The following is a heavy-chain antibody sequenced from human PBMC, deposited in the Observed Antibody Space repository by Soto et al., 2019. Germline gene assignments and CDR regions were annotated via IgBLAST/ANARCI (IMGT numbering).Heavy chain of an antibody. CDR1: GYTLTELS. V-gene: IGHV1-24*01. Sequence: ASVKVSCKVSGYTLTELSMHWVRQAPGKGLEWMGGFDPEDGETIYAQKFQGRVTMTEDTSTDTAYMELSSLRSEDAAVYYCATGVGACSGGSCYSSHYYYYGMDVWGQGTTVTVSS. CDR3: ATGVGACSGGSCYSSHYYYYGMDV. CDR2: FDPEDGET. J-gene: IGHJ6*02. D-gene: IGHD2-15*01.